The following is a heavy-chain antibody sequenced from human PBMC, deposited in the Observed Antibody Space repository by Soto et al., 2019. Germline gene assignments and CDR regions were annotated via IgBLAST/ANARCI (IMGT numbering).Heavy chain of an antibody. Sequence: QVQLVESGGGVVQPERSLRLSCAASGFTFSSYAMHWVRQAPGKGLEWVAFISYDGSNKYYADSVKGRFTISRDNSKNTLYLQMNSLRTEDTAVYYCASYTLPYCGGDCSYAFDIWGQGTMVTVSS. CDR3: ASYTLPYCGGDCSYAFDI. J-gene: IGHJ3*02. V-gene: IGHV3-30-3*01. CDR2: ISYDGSNK. D-gene: IGHD2-21*02. CDR1: GFTFSSYA.